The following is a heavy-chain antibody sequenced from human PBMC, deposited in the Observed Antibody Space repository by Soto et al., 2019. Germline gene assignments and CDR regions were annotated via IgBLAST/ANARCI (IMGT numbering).Heavy chain of an antibody. V-gene: IGHV3-48*02. CDR3: ASNPTSFGVVPGDY. CDR1: GFTFSSYN. D-gene: IGHD3-3*01. CDR2: ISSSSSTI. Sequence: EVQLVESGGGLVQPGGSLRLSCAASGFTFSSYNMNWVRQAPGKGLEWVSYISSSSSTIYYADSVKGRFTIPRDNANNSRYLQMTNLRDDDTAVYYCASNPTSFGVVPGDYWGQGTRVTASS. J-gene: IGHJ4*02.